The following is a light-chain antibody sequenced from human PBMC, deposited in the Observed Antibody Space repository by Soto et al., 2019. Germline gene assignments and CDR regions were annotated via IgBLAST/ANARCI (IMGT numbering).Light chain of an antibody. CDR3: SSHTLRSTLV. J-gene: IGLJ2*01. CDR1: SSDVGAYNH. CDR2: DVS. V-gene: IGLV2-14*03. Sequence: QSALTQPASVSGSPGQSITISCTGTSSDVGAYNHVSWYQQHPGKAPKLMIYDVSIRPSGVSNRLSGSKSGNTASLTISGLQSEDEADYYCSSHTLRSTLVFGGGTKLTVL.